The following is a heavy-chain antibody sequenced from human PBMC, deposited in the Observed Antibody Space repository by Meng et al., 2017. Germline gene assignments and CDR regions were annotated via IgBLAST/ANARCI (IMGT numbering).Heavy chain of an antibody. J-gene: IGHJ5*02. CDR3: AHRRGDSREGWFDP. Sequence: QITWKEPGPPLLKPTQTLTLTCTFSGFPLSTSGVGVGWIRQPPGKALEWLALIYWDDDKRYSPSLKSRLTITKDTSKNQVVLTMTNMDPVDTATYYCAHRRGDSREGWFDPWGQGTLVTVSS. D-gene: IGHD2-21*02. V-gene: IGHV2-5*02. CDR2: IYWDDDK. CDR1: GFPLSTSGVG.